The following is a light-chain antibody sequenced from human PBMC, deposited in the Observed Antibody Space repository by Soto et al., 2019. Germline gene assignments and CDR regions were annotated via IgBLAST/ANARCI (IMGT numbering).Light chain of an antibody. Sequence: IVMTQSPDNLSVSPGERATLSCRASQSISDRVVWYQQKSGQAPSLLIYAASTRAAGVPARFSGSGSVTDFTRTISSLQPEEFAGYYCQHRSTWPPELSFGGGTKVDIK. V-gene: IGKV3-15*01. CDR1: QSISDR. CDR2: AAS. CDR3: QHRSTWPPELS. J-gene: IGKJ4*01.